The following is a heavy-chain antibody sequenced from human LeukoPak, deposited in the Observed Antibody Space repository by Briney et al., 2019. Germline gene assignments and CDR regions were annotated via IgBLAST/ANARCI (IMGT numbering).Heavy chain of an antibody. J-gene: IGHJ6*04. D-gene: IGHD3-3*01. CDR1: GYTFTGYY. CDR2: INPNSGGT. CDR3: AGIPVFGVVLHQVPV. Sequence: ASVKVSCKASGYTFTGYYMHWVRQAPGQGLEWMGWINPNSGGTNYAQKFQGRATMTRDTSISTAYMELTSLRSEDTAVYFCAGIPVFGVVLHQVPVWGKGTTVTVSS. V-gene: IGHV1-2*02.